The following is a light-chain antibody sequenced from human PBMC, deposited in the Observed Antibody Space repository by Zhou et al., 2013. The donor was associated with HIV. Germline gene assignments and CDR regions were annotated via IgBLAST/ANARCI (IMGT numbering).Light chain of an antibody. Sequence: EIVMTQPPATLSVSPGERATLSCRSSQSVSTDLAWYQQRPGQPSRLLIYGASTRATGIPVRFSGSGSGTEFTLTISSLQSEDVAVYYCQQYKEWLYTFGQGTRLEIK. V-gene: IGKV3-15*01. CDR1: QSVSTD. J-gene: IGKJ2*01. CDR2: GAS. CDR3: QQYKEWLYT.